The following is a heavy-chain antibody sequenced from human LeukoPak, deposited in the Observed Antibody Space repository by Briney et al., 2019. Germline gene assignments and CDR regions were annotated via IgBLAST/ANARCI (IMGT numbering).Heavy chain of an antibody. Sequence: ASVKVSCKASGFTFTTYAITWVRQAAGQGLEWMGWISAYNGNTNYAQKLQGRVTMTTDTSTSTAYMELRSLRSDDTAVYYCARVSATLGYRWLRFGDFDYWGQGTLVTVSS. CDR1: GFTFTTYA. V-gene: IGHV1-18*01. J-gene: IGHJ4*02. CDR2: ISAYNGNT. CDR3: ARVSATLGYRWLRFGDFDY. D-gene: IGHD5-12*01.